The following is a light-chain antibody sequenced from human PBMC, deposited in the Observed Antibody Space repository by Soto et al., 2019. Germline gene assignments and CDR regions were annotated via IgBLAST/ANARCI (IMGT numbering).Light chain of an antibody. CDR1: QSVTNNY. CDR2: GAS. CDR3: QHYASSPWT. V-gene: IGKV3-20*01. J-gene: IGKJ1*01. Sequence: EIVLTQSPGTLSLSPGVTASLSCRASQSVTNNYLAWYQQRVGQAPKLLIYGASTRATGIADRFSGSGSGTDFTLTISRLEAEDFAVYYCQHYASSPWTFGQGTKVEIK.